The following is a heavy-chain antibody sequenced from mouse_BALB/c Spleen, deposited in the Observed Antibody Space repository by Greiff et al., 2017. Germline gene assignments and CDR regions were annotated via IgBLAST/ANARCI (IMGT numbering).Heavy chain of an antibody. Sequence: EVKVVESGGGLVQPKGSLKLSCAASGFTFNTYAMNWVRQAPGKGLEWVARIRSKSNNYATYYADSVKDRFTISRDDSQSMLYLQMNNLKTEDTAMYYCVRHPPLTGHYAMDYWGQGTSVTVSS. CDR2: IRSKSNNYAT. CDR3: VRHPPLTGHYAMDY. V-gene: IGHV10-1*02. CDR1: GFTFNTYA. J-gene: IGHJ4*01. D-gene: IGHD4-1*01.